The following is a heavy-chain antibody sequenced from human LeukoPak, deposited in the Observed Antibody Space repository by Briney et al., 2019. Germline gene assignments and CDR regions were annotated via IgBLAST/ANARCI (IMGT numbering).Heavy chain of an antibody. V-gene: IGHV4-34*01. CDR1: GGSFSGYY. CDR2: INHSGST. D-gene: IGHD2-15*01. J-gene: IGHJ3*02. Sequence: PSETLSLTCAVYGGSFSGYYWSWIRQPPGKGLEWIGEINHSGSTNYNPSLKSRVTISVDTSKNQFSLKLSSVTAADTAVYYCARQDIVVVVAAIGDAFDIWGQGTMVTVSS. CDR3: ARQDIVVVVAAIGDAFDI.